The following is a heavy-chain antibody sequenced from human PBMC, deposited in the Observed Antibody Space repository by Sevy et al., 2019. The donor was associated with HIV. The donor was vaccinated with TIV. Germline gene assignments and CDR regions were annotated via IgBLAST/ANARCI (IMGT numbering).Heavy chain of an antibody. CDR1: GYTLTQLS. Sequence: ASVKVSCKVSGYTLTQLSMHWVRQAPGKGLEWMGSFDPEDGETLYTQKFQGRVTMTEDTSTNTAYMELSSLRSEDTAVYYCATTKDYYDSSGSPFDYWGQGTLLTVSS. V-gene: IGHV1-24*01. D-gene: IGHD3-22*01. CDR3: ATTKDYYDSSGSPFDY. J-gene: IGHJ4*02. CDR2: FDPEDGET.